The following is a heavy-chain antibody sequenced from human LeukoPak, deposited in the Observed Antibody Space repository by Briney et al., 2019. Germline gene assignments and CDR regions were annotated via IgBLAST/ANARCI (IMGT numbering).Heavy chain of an antibody. D-gene: IGHD3-16*01. CDR2: IYHSGST. V-gene: IGHV4-30-2*01. J-gene: IGHJ4*02. Sequence: SQTLSLTCAVSGGSISSGGYSWSWIRQPPGKGPEWIGYIYHSGSTYYNPSLKSRVTISVDRSKNQFSLKLSSVTAADTAVYYCATAGEGWGSYDYWGQGTRVTVSS. CDR1: GGSISSGGYS. CDR3: ATAGEGWGSYDY.